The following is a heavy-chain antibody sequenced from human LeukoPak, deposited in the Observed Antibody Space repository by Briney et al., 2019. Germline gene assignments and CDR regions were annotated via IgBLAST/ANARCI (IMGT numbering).Heavy chain of an antibody. CDR1: GGSNSSSSYY. J-gene: IGHJ6*04. CDR3: ASISITMVWGV. D-gene: IGHD3-10*01. V-gene: IGHV4-39*07. Sequence: SETLSLTCTVSGGSNSSSSYYWGWIRQTPGKGLEWIGSIYYSGSTYYNPSLKSRVTISVDTSKNQFSLKLSSVTAADTAVYYCASISITMVWGVWGKGTTVTISS. CDR2: IYYSGST.